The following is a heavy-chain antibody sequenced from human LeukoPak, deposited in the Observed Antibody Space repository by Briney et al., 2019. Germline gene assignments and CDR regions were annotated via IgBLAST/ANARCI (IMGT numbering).Heavy chain of an antibody. V-gene: IGHV4-34*01. CDR3: AREGLRLGEFSSP. J-gene: IGHJ5*02. D-gene: IGHD3-16*02. CDR1: GGSFSGYY. Sequence: SETLSLTCAVYGGSFSGYYWSWIRQPPGKGLEWIGEINHSGSDNYNPSLKSRVTISVDTSKNQFSLKLSSVTAADTAVYYCAREGLRLGEFSSPWGQGTLVTVSS. CDR2: INHSGSD.